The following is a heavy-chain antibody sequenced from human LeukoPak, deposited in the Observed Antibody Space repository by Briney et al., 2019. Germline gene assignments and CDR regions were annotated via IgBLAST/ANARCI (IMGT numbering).Heavy chain of an antibody. CDR3: ARGPVVVAATPGSTYFDY. J-gene: IGHJ4*02. CDR2: INPNSGGT. D-gene: IGHD2-15*01. Sequence: ASVKVSCKASGYTLTGYYMHWVRQAPGQGLEWMGWINPNSGGTNYEQKFQGRVTMTRDTSISTAYMELSRLRSDDTAVYYCARGPVVVAATPGSTYFDYWGQGTLVTVSS. V-gene: IGHV1-2*02. CDR1: GYTLTGYY.